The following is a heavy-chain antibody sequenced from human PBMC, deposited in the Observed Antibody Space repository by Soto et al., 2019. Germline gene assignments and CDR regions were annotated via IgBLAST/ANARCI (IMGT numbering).Heavy chain of an antibody. CDR2: IIPIFGTA. D-gene: IGHD2-2*02. CDR3: ARDRGLYPLDWFDP. J-gene: IGHJ5*02. CDR1: GGTFSSYA. V-gene: IGHV1-69*01. Sequence: QVQLVQSGAEVKKPGSSVKVSCKASGGTFSSYAISWVRQAPGQGLEWMGGIIPIFGTANYAQKFQGRVTITADESTSTAYMERSSLRSEDTAVYYCARDRGLYPLDWFDPWGQGTLVTVSS.